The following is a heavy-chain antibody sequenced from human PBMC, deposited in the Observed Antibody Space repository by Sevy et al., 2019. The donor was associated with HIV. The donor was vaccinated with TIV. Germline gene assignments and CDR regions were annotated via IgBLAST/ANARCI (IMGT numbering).Heavy chain of an antibody. CDR3: ARSQHFSGDYADYAFDV. Sequence: SETLSLTCSVSGGSVSNPNYYWGWIRQPPGKGLEWIGSINYSGATSYNPSLESRVTTSVDTSNNRFSLILTSVTAADTAVYYCARSQHFSGDYADYAFDVWGQGTMVTVSS. D-gene: IGHD4-17*01. CDR2: INYSGAT. V-gene: IGHV4-39*01. CDR1: GGSVSNPNYY. J-gene: IGHJ3*01.